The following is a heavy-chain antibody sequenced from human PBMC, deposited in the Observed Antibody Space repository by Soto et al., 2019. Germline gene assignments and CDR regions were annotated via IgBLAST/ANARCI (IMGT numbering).Heavy chain of an antibody. CDR3: TASIAARRDDY. CDR2: IRSKANSYAT. V-gene: IGHV3-73*01. Sequence: GGSLRLSCAASGFTFSGSAMHWVRQASGKGLEWVGRIRSKANSYATAYAASVKGRFTISRDDSKNTAYLQMNSLKTEDTAVYYCTASIAARRDDYWGQGTLVTVSS. D-gene: IGHD6-6*01. CDR1: GFTFSGSA. J-gene: IGHJ4*02.